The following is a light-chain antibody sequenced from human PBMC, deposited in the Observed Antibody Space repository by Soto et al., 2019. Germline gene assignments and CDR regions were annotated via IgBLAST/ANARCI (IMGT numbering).Light chain of an antibody. CDR1: SSDVGGYNY. CDR2: DVS. V-gene: IGLV2-14*01. Sequence: QSALTQPASVSGSPGQSITISCTGTSSDVGGYNYVSWYQQHPGKAPKLMIYDVSNRPSGVSNRFSGSKSGNTASLTISGLQAEDEADYYCSSYTSSSTRPFGTATKLTVL. CDR3: SSYTSSSTRP. J-gene: IGLJ1*01.